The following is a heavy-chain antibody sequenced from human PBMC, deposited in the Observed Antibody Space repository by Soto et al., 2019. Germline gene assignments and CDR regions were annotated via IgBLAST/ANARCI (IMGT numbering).Heavy chain of an antibody. J-gene: IGHJ4*02. Sequence: EVQLSESGGGLVQTGGSLRLSCAASGFSFRTYTMSWVRQAPGKGLEWLSVISGSGGSPSYADSVQGRFVISRDNARNTLYLHMNTLRDEDTAMYYCAKALCTTTACYVPDYWGRGTLVTVSS. V-gene: IGHV3-23*01. CDR1: GFSFRTYT. D-gene: IGHD1-26*01. CDR3: AKALCTTTACYVPDY. CDR2: ISGSGGSP.